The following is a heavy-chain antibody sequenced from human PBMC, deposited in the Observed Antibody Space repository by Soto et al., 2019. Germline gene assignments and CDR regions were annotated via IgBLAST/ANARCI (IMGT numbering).Heavy chain of an antibody. V-gene: IGHV4-4*02. CDR2: ISHSGIT. CDR3: ARVLRGWFDP. J-gene: IGHJ5*02. CDR1: GGSITSANW. Sequence: SETLSPTCAVSGGSITSANWWTWVRQPPGGGLEWIGEISHSGITNYKASLKSRVTMSVDKTKNGVSLKLTSVTAADTAVYYCARVLRGWFDPWGQGTPVTSPQ.